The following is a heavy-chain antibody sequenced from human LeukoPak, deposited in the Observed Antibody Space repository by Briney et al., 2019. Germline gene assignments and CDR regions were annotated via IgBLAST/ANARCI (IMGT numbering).Heavy chain of an antibody. CDR2: IYYSGST. Sequence: MPSETLSLTCTVSGGSISSSSYYWGWIRQPPGKGLEWIGSIYYSGSTYYNPSLKSRVTISVDTSKNQFSLKLSSVTAADTAVYYCARCIVVVVAPTPRWFDPWGQGTLVTVSS. D-gene: IGHD2-15*01. CDR3: ARCIVVVVAPTPRWFDP. V-gene: IGHV4-39*01. CDR1: GGSISSSSYY. J-gene: IGHJ5*02.